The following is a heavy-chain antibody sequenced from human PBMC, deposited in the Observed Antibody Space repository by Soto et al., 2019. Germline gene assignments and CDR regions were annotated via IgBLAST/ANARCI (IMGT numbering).Heavy chain of an antibody. J-gene: IGHJ4*02. CDR1: GYSFTSYW. D-gene: IGHD1-26*01. V-gene: IGHV5-51*01. Sequence: PGESLKISCKGSGYSFTSYWIGWVRQMPGKGLEWMGIIYPGDSDTRYSPSFQGQVTISADKSISTAYLQWSSLKASDTAMYYCARLGASSGPFSGSLGPLLFDYWGQGTLVTVSS. CDR2: IYPGDSDT. CDR3: ARLGASSGPFSGSLGPLLFDY.